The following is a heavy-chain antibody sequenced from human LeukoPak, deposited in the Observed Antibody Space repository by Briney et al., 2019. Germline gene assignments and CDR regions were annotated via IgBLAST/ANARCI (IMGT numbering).Heavy chain of an antibody. Sequence: GGSLRLSCAASGFTFSSYSMNWVRQAPGKGLEWVSSISSSSSYIYYADSVKGRFTVSRDNAKNSLYLQMNSLRAEDTAVYYCAKFIAAPFYFDYWGQGTLVTVSS. J-gene: IGHJ4*02. CDR2: ISSSSSYI. D-gene: IGHD6-13*01. CDR1: GFTFSSYS. V-gene: IGHV3-21*01. CDR3: AKFIAAPFYFDY.